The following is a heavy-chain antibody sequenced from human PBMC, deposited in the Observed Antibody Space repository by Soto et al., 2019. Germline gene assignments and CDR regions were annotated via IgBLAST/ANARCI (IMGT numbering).Heavy chain of an antibody. V-gene: IGHV1-8*02. CDR3: TRNLYNTGDFDH. Sequence: QVQLRQSGAEVRTPGASVKVSCKASGYTFPDYDINCVRQATGQGLEWLGWMTPKSGYTGYAQKFQGRVTLTSDTSRGTAYMELSSLTSEDTAVYYCTRNLYNTGDFDHWGQGTLVTVSS. CDR1: GYTFPDYD. J-gene: IGHJ4*02. D-gene: IGHD1-20*01. CDR2: MTPKSGYT.